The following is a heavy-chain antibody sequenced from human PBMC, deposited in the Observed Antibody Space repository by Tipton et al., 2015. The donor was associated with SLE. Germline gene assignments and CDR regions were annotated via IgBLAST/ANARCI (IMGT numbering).Heavy chain of an antibody. CDR1: GYTFTGYY. CDR3: ARDPVGYCSGGSCYSIDY. CDR2: INPNSGGT. Sequence: QLVQSGAEVKKPGASVKVSCKASGYTFTGYYMHWVRQAPGQGLEWMGWINPNSGGTNYAQKFQGRVTMTRDTSISTAYMELSRLRSDDTAVYYCARDPVGYCSGGSCYSIDYWGQGTLVTVSS. D-gene: IGHD2-15*01. V-gene: IGHV1-2*02. J-gene: IGHJ4*02.